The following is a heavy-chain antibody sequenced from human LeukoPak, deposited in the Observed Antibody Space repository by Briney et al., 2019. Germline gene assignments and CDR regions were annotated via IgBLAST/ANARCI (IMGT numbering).Heavy chain of an antibody. V-gene: IGHV4-59*01. CDR2: IHYSGTT. CDR3: AGDQGGAAAAFFDR. Sequence: PSETLSLTCTVSGGSISSSYWSWIRQPPGKGLEWIAYIHYSGTTNYNPSLKSRVTISLDTSKNQFSLKLSSVTAADTAVYYCAGDQGGAAAAFFDRWGQGTLVTVSS. D-gene: IGHD6-25*01. J-gene: IGHJ5*02. CDR1: GGSISSSY.